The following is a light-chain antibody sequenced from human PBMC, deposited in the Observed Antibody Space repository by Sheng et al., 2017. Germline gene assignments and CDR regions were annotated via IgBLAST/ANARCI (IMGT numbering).Light chain of an antibody. CDR3: QQSNSYPLT. J-gene: IGKJ4*01. CDR2: DAS. Sequence: AIQLTQSPSSLSASVGDRVTIPCRASQGISSALAWYQQKPGKGPKLLIYDASSLESGVPSRFSGSGSGTDFTLTISSLQPEDFATYYCQQSNSYPLTFGEGPRWRS. V-gene: IGKV1-13*02. CDR1: QGISSA.